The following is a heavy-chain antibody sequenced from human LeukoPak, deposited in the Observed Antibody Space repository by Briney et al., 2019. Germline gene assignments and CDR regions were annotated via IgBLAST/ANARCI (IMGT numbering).Heavy chain of an antibody. CDR2: IRYDGSNK. Sequence: PGGSLRLSCAASGFTFSSYGMHWVRQAPGKGLEWVAFIRYDGSNKYYADSVKGRFTISRDNSKNTLYLQMNSLRAEDTAVYYCAKDNGAIAVAGTYFDYWGQGTLVTVSS. D-gene: IGHD6-19*01. J-gene: IGHJ4*02. CDR1: GFTFSSYG. V-gene: IGHV3-30*02. CDR3: AKDNGAIAVAGTYFDY.